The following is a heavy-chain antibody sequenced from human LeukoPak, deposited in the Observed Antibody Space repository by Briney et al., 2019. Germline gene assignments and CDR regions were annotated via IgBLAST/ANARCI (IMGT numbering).Heavy chain of an antibody. CDR1: GFTFSSYW. Sequence: GGSLRLSCAASGFTFSSYWMSWVRQAPGKGLEWVANIKQDGSEKYYVDSVKGRFTISRDNAKNSLYLQMNSLRAEDTAVYYCARDRYSSGWWAFDIWGQGTMATVSS. D-gene: IGHD6-13*01. V-gene: IGHV3-7*01. CDR3: ARDRYSSGWWAFDI. CDR2: IKQDGSEK. J-gene: IGHJ3*02.